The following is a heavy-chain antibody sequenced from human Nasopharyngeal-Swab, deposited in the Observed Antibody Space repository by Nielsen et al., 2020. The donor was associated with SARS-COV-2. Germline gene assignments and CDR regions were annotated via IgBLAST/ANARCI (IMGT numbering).Heavy chain of an antibody. D-gene: IGHD4-11*01. J-gene: IGHJ6*03. CDR1: GFTISNYV. CDR2: ISSSSSTI. V-gene: IGHV3-48*01. Sequence: GEAMKICCAASGFTISNYVMTWVRQAPGKGEEWVSYISSSSSTIYYADSEKGRFTISRDNAKNSLYLQMNSLRAGDTAVYYYAKDGATVIGYYYYYMDVWGKGTTVTVSS. CDR3: AKDGATVIGYYYYYMDV.